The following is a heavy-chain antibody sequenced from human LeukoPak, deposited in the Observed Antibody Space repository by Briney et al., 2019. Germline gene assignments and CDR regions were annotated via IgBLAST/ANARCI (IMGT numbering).Heavy chain of an antibody. Sequence: SETLSLTCTVSGYSISSGYYWGWIRQPPGMGLEWIGSIYHSGSTYYNPSLKSRVSMSVDTSKNQFSLKLTSVTAADTAVYYCARGGKATVVTMWGQGILVTVFS. D-gene: IGHD4-23*01. V-gene: IGHV4-38-2*02. CDR1: GYSISSGYY. CDR3: ARGGKATVVTM. CDR2: IYHSGST. J-gene: IGHJ4*02.